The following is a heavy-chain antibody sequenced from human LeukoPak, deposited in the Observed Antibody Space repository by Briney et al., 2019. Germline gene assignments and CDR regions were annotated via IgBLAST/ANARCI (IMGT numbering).Heavy chain of an antibody. CDR2: ISSSGSTI. Sequence: GGSLRLSCSASGFTFSDVWMSWIRQAPGKGLEWVSYISSSGSTIYYADSVRGRFTISRDNAKNSLYLQMNSLRAEDTAVYYCAREAVEMATIIYYYYMDVWGKGTTVTVSS. D-gene: IGHD5-24*01. V-gene: IGHV3-11*01. J-gene: IGHJ6*03. CDR1: GFTFSDVW. CDR3: AREAVEMATIIYYYYMDV.